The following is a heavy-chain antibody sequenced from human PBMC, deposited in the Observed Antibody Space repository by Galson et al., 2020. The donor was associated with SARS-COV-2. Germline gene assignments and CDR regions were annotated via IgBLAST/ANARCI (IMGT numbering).Heavy chain of an antibody. V-gene: IGHV4-61*02. CDR2: IYTSGST. CDR1: GGSISSGSHY. CDR3: ARDSRGFPRY. Sequence: TLSLTCTVSGGSISSGSHYWSWIRQPAGKGLEWIGRIYTSGSTNYSPSLKSRVTISLDTSKNQLSLRLNSVTAADTAVYYCARDSRGFPRYWGQGTLVTVSS. J-gene: IGHJ4*02. D-gene: IGHD3-22*01.